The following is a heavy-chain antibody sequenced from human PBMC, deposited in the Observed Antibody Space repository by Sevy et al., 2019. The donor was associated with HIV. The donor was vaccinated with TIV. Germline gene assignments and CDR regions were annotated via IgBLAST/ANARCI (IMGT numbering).Heavy chain of an antibody. J-gene: IGHJ3*02. CDR2: ISGSGGTT. CDR1: GLTFSSYA. V-gene: IGHV3-23*01. CDR3: AKDIGMATIRYDGFDI. Sequence: GSLRLSCAASGLTFSSYAMNWVRQAPGKGLEWVSAISGSGGTTYYADSVKGRFAISRDNSKNTLYLQMSSLRAEDTAVYYCAKDIGMATIRYDGFDIWGQGTMVTVSS. D-gene: IGHD5-12*01.